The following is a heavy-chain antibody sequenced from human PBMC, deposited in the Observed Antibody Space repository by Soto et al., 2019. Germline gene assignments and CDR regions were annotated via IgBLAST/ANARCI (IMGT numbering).Heavy chain of an antibody. CDR2: IIPIFGTA. CDR1: GGSFNRHT. CDR3: ARGWGYDSTDDYYAY. Sequence: QVQLVQSGAEVRKPGSSVRVSCKASGGSFNRHTISWVRQAPGQGLEWMGGIIPIFGTANHAQKFQGRVTIIADESTSTVYMELSSLRSDDTAIYYCARGWGYDSTDDYYAYWGQGTLVIVFS. V-gene: IGHV1-69*01. D-gene: IGHD3-22*01. J-gene: IGHJ4*02.